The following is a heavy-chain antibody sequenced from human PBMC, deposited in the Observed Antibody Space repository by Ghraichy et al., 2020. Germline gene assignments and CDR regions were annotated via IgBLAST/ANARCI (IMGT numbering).Heavy chain of an antibody. V-gene: IGHV1-2*02. CDR3: ARDYYDSSGYFDY. J-gene: IGHJ4*02. D-gene: IGHD3-22*01. CDR2: INPNSGGT. Sequence: ASVKVSCKASGYTFTGYYMHWVRQAPGQGLEWMGWINPNSGGTNYAQKFQGRVTMTRDTSISTAYMELSRLRSDDTAVYYCARDYYDSSGYFDYWGQGTLVTVSS. CDR1: GYTFTGYY.